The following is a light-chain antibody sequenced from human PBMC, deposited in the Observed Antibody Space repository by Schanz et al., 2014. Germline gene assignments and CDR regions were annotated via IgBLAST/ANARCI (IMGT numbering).Light chain of an antibody. V-gene: IGLV2-14*01. CDR2: DVT. Sequence: QSVLTQPASVSGSPGQSITISCTGTSSDVGDYKYVSWYQQYPGKAPKLIIYDVTNRPSGVSDRFSGSKSGNTASLTISGLQAEDEADYYCSSHTATNRVFGGGTKLTVL. CDR3: SSHTATNRV. CDR1: SSDVGDYKY. J-gene: IGLJ3*02.